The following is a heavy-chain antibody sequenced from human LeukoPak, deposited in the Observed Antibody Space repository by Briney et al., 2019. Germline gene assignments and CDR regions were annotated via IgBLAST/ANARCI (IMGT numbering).Heavy chain of an antibody. J-gene: IGHJ4*02. CDR1: GFTFSNYA. V-gene: IGHV3-64*01. Sequence: GGSLRLSCAASGFTFSNYAMNWVRQAPGKGLECVSAISSNGGSTDYANSVRGRFTVSRDNSKNTLYLQMGSLRTEDMAVYYCARVIAANWNLFASWGQGALVSVSS. D-gene: IGHD1-20*01. CDR3: ARVIAANWNLFAS. CDR2: ISSNGGST.